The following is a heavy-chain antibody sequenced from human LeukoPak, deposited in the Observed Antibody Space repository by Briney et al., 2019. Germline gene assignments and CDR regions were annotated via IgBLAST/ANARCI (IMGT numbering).Heavy chain of an antibody. CDR2: IYYSGST. Sequence: SETLSLTCTVSGGSISSSSYYWGWIRQPPGKGLEWIGSIYYSGSTYYNPSLKSRITISVDTSKNQFSLKMRSVTAADTAVYYCARPTSQLGSFDYWGQGTLVTVSS. J-gene: IGHJ4*02. V-gene: IGHV4-39*01. CDR3: ARPTSQLGSFDY. D-gene: IGHD2/OR15-2a*01. CDR1: GGSISSSSYY.